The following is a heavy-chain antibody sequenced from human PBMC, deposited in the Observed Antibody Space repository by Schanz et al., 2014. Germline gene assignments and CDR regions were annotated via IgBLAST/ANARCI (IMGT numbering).Heavy chain of an antibody. V-gene: IGHV3-33*01. CDR2: IWYDGTDR. CDR1: GFTFRSYG. D-gene: IGHD3-22*01. CDR3: VRDERISSGVWFDP. J-gene: IGHJ5*02. Sequence: QVQLVESGGGVVQPGGSLRLSCAASGFTFRSYGMHWVRQAPGKGLEWVAVIWYDGTDRYYADSVKGRFTISRDNSKNTLYLQMNSLRADDTAVYYCVRDERISSGVWFDPWGQGTLVTVSS.